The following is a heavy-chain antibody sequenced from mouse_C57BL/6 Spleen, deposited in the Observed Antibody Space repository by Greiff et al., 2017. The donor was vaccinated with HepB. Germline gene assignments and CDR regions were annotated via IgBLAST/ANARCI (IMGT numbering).Heavy chain of an antibody. CDR2: ISYDGSN. CDR1: GYSITSGYY. D-gene: IGHD2-3*01. CDR3: ARAGGWLPLDY. J-gene: IGHJ2*01. V-gene: IGHV3-6*01. Sequence: EVQLQESGPGLVKPSQSLSLTCSVTGYSITSGYYWNWIRQFPGNKLEWMGYISYDGSNNYNPSLKNRISITRDTSKNQFFLKLNSVTTEDTATYYCARAGGWLPLDYWGQGTTLTVSS.